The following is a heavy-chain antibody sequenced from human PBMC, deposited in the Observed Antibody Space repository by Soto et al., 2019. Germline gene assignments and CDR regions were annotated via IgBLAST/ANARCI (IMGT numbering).Heavy chain of an antibody. CDR1: GFSLITSGVF. D-gene: IGHD6-13*01. CDR3: ARIGIAAAADYSYGLDV. CDR2: IDWDDDK. V-gene: IGHV2-70*01. J-gene: IGHJ6*02. Sequence: VSVPKRVKTTQTLTLSCTFGGFSLITSGVFVSWIRQPPGKALEWLALIDWDDDKYYSTSLKTRLTISKDTSKNQVVLTMTNMDPVDTATYYCARIGIAAAADYSYGLDVWGQATTVTLYS.